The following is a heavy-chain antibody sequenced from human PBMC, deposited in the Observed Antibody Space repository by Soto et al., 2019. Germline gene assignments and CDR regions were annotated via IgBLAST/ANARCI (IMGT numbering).Heavy chain of an antibody. V-gene: IGHV3-21*01. D-gene: IGHD3-9*01. CDR1: GFTFSSYS. CDR3: GRYESVYVYYDILTFYYMCYYYYGMDV. J-gene: IGHJ6*02. CDR2: ISSSSSYI. Sequence: EVQLVESGGGLVKPGGSLRLSCAASGFTFSSYSMNWVRQAPGKGLEWVSSISSSSSYIYYADSVKGRFTISRDNAKNSLYRQMNRLRADDTAVYYCGRYESVYVYYDILTFYYMCYYYYGMDVWGPGTTVTVSS.